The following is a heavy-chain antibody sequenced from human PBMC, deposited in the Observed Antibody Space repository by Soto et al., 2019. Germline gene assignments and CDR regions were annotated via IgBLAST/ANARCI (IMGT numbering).Heavy chain of an antibody. CDR3: ARDPYSSSHGSLRGGYGMDV. Sequence: QVQLQESRPGLVKPSETLSLTCSVSGGSISSNYWSWIRQPPGKGLEWIGYIYYSGSTNYNPSLKSRVTISADTSKNQFSLKLSTVTAADTAVYYCARDPYSSSHGSLRGGYGMDVWGQGTTVTVSS. D-gene: IGHD6-13*01. V-gene: IGHV4-59*01. CDR2: IYYSGST. J-gene: IGHJ6*02. CDR1: GGSISSNY.